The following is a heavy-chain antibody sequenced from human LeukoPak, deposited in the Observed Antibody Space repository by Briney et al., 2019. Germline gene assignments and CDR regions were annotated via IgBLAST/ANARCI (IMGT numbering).Heavy chain of an antibody. CDR2: ISGSGGST. CDR3: AKDQIVVVPAAILATFDY. J-gene: IGHJ4*02. V-gene: IGHV3-23*01. CDR1: GFTFSSYA. Sequence: PGGSLRLSCAASGFTFSSYAMSWVRQAPGKGLEWVSAISGSGGSTYYADSVKGRFTISRDNSKNTLYLQMNSLRAEDTAVYYCAKDQIVVVPAAILATFDYWGQGTLVTVSS. D-gene: IGHD2-2*02.